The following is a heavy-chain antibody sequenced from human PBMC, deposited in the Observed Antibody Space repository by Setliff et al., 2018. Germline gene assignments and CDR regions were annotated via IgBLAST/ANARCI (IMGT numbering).Heavy chain of an antibody. Sequence: GGSLRLSCAASGFTFSDYYMTWIRKAPGKGLEWVSYISRGGNTIYYADSVKGRFTISRDNARDSLFLQMNTLRAEDTAVYYCAREVVGAPSAFDIWGQGTMVTV. CDR1: GFTFSDYY. CDR3: AREVVGAPSAFDI. J-gene: IGHJ3*02. D-gene: IGHD1-26*01. CDR2: ISRGGNTI. V-gene: IGHV3-11*04.